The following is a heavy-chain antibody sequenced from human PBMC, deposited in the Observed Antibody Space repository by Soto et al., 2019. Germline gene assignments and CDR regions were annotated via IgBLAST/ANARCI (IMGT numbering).Heavy chain of an antibody. Sequence: SVKVSCKAAGGTFSSYAISWGRQAPGQGLEWMGGIIPIFGTANYAQKFQGRVTITADESTSTAYMELSSLRSEDTAVYYCARLVVVAATDWFDPWGQGTLVTVSS. CDR2: IIPIFGTA. D-gene: IGHD2-15*01. CDR3: ARLVVVAATDWFDP. V-gene: IGHV1-69*13. J-gene: IGHJ5*02. CDR1: GGTFSSYA.